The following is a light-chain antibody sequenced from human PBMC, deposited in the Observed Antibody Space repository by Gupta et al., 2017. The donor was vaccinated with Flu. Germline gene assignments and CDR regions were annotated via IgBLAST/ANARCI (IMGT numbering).Light chain of an antibody. Sequence: NFMLTQPHSVSGSPGKTVTISCTRNGGTIASGYVQWYPQRPGSSPTVVIYEDKQRPSGVPARFSGATESSSTAAAPTIAGLKTEDEDDYYCQSLAINTVIFGGGTKVTVL. CDR2: EDK. J-gene: IGLJ2*01. V-gene: IGLV6-57*01. CDR3: QSLAINTVI. CDR1: GGTIASGY.